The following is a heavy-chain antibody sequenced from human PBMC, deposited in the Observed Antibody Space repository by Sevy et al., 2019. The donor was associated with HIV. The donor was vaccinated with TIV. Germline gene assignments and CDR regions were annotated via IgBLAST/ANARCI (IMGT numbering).Heavy chain of an antibody. CDR2: IWYDGSNK. CDR3: ARDRDTMIVGGFDY. CDR1: GFTFSSYG. D-gene: IGHD3-22*01. V-gene: IGHV3-33*01. Sequence: GGSLRLSCAASGFTFSSYGMHWLRQAPGKGLEWVAVIWYDGSNKYYADSVKGRFTISRDNSKNTLYLQMNSLRAEDTAVYYCARDRDTMIVGGFDYWGQRTLVTVSS. J-gene: IGHJ4*02.